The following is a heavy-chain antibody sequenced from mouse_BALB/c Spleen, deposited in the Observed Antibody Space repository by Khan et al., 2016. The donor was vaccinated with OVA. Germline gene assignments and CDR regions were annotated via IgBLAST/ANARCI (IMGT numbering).Heavy chain of an antibody. J-gene: IGHJ3*01. CDR3: TRGGYSSFAY. CDR2: IFPGKSDT. D-gene: IGHD1-3*01. CDR1: GYSFTSYL. Sequence: EVELVESGTVLARPGASVKMSCKASGYSFTSYLIHWVKQRPGHGLEWIGDIFPGKSDTTYNQKFKDKAKLTAGTSASTAYMELSSLTNEDSAVYFCTRGGYSSFAYWGQGTLVTVSA. V-gene: IGHV1-5*01.